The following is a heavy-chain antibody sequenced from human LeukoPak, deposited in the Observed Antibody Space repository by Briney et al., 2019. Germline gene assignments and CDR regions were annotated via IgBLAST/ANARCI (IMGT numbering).Heavy chain of an antibody. J-gene: IGHJ5*02. CDR1: GGSISSYY. V-gene: IGHV4-59*01. D-gene: IGHD3-3*01. Sequence: PSETLSLTCTVPGGSISSYYWSWIRQPPGKGLEWIGYIYYSGSTNYNPSLKSRVTISVDTSKNQFSLKLSSVTAADTAVYYCAREQFGVATIGGGYNWFDPWGQGTLVTVSS. CDR2: IYYSGST. CDR3: AREQFGVATIGGGYNWFDP.